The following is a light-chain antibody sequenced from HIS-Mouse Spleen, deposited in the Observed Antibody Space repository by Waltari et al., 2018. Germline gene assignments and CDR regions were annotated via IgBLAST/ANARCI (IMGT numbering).Light chain of an antibody. CDR3: QQYDNLHRLT. V-gene: IGKV1-33*01. J-gene: IGKJ3*01. CDR2: DAS. Sequence: DIQMTQSPSSLSASVGDRVTITRQASQDISNFLNWYQQKPGKAPKLLIYDASNLETGVPSRFSGSGSGTDFTFTISSLQPEDIATYYCQQYDNLHRLTFGPGTKVDIK. CDR1: QDISNF.